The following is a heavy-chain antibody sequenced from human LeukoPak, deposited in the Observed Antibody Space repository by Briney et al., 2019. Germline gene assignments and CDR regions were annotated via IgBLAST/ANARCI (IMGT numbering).Heavy chain of an antibody. Sequence: ASVKVSCKASGYTFTSYGISWVRQAPGQGLEWMGWISAYNGNTNYAQKLQGRVTMTTDTSTSTAYMELRSLRSDDTAVYYCARYRMYSSSWYLAVEPHDAFDIWGQGTMVTVSS. V-gene: IGHV1-18*01. J-gene: IGHJ3*02. D-gene: IGHD6-13*01. CDR3: ARYRMYSSSWYLAVEPHDAFDI. CDR1: GYTFTSYG. CDR2: ISAYNGNT.